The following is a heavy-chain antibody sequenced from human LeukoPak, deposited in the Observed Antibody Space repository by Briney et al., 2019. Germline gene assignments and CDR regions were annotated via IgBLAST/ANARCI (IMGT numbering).Heavy chain of an antibody. CDR2: ITNSGENT. J-gene: IGHJ6*04. V-gene: IGHV3-23*01. CDR3: AKGMVRGSDPGWMDV. CDR1: GFTFSIYG. D-gene: IGHD3-10*01. Sequence: GGSLRLSCAASGFTFSIYGMSWVRQAPGKGLEWVSGITNSGENTYYADSVKGRFTISRDNSKNTLFLEMNSLRVEDTAVYYCAKGMVRGSDPGWMDVWGKGTTVTVSS.